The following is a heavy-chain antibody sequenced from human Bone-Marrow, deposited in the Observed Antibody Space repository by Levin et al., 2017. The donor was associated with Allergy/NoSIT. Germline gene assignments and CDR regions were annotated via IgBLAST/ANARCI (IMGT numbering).Heavy chain of an antibody. CDR3: AREEHRLCSSCGHYFDY. D-gene: IGHD6-13*01. Sequence: SETLSLTCTVSGGSISSGGYYWSWIRQHPGKGLEWIGYIYYSGSTYYNPSLKSRVTISVDTSKNQFSLKLSSVTAADTAVYYCAREEHRLCSSCGHYFDYWGQGTLVTVSS. J-gene: IGHJ4*02. CDR1: GGSISSGGYY. V-gene: IGHV4-31*03. CDR2: IYYSGST.